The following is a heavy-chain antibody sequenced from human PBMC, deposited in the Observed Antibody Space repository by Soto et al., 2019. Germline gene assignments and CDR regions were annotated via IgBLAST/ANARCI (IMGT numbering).Heavy chain of an antibody. V-gene: IGHV2-5*02. Sequence: QITLKESGPTLVEPTQTLTLTCAFSGFSMTTPGVGVGWIRQPPGKALEWLAFSYWDDDNRYNPFLRSRLMVARDASKSLVVLLMTDMDPVDTGTYFCAHRRAGYNWEDGYFDFWGPGILVTVSS. D-gene: IGHD1-20*01. CDR2: SYWDDDN. CDR3: AHRRAGYNWEDGYFDF. J-gene: IGHJ4*02. CDR1: GFSMTTPGVG.